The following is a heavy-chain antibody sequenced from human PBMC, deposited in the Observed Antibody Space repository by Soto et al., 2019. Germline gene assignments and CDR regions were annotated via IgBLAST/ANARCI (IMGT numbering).Heavy chain of an antibody. D-gene: IGHD3-16*02. V-gene: IGHV4-39*01. CDR1: GGSISSSSYY. J-gene: IGHJ4*02. Sequence: SETLSLTCTVSGGSISSSSYYWGWIRQPPGKGLEWIGSIYYSGSTYYNPSLKSRVTISVDTSKNQFSLKLSSVTAADTAVYYCARQKDDYIWGSYPRELDYWGQGTLVTVS. CDR2: IYYSGST. CDR3: ARQKDDYIWGSYPRELDY.